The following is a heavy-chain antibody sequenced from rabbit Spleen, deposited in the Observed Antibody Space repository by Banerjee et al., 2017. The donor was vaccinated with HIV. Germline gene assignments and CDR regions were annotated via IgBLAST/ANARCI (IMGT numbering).Heavy chain of an antibody. V-gene: IGHV1S45*01. D-gene: IGHD1-1*01. CDR2: INTITGTA. Sequence: EKLAESGGGLVKPEGSLTLTCEASGVSFSDKDVMCWVRQAPGKGLEWIACINTITGTAVYATWAKGRFTCTKTSSTTVTLQMTSLTVADTSTYFCARYTFTSFSTYGMVLLVPGTPVTVS. CDR1: GVSFSDKDV. J-gene: IGHJ6*01. CDR3: ARYTFTSFSTYGMVL.